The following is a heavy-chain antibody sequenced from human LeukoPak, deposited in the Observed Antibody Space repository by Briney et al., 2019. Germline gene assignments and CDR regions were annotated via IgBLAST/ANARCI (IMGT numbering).Heavy chain of an antibody. J-gene: IGHJ4*02. Sequence: GGSLRLFCAASGFTFSSYAMSCVRQAPGKGLEWVSAISGSGGSTYYADSVKGRFTISRDNSKNTLYLQMNSLRAEDTAVYYCAKGWLVAGSKTFDYWGQGTLVTVSS. CDR2: ISGSGGST. D-gene: IGHD6-19*01. CDR3: AKGWLVAGSKTFDY. V-gene: IGHV3-23*01. CDR1: GFTFSSYA.